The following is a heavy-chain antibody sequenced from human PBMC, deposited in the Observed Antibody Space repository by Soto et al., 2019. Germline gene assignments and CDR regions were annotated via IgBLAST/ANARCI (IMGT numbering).Heavy chain of an antibody. CDR2: IILIFGTA. V-gene: IGHV1-69*13. D-gene: IGHD3-22*01. J-gene: IGHJ3*02. CDR1: GGTFSSYA. Sequence: SVKVSCKASGGTFSSYAISWVRQAPGQGLEWMGGIILIFGTANYAQKFQGRVTITADESTSTAYMELSSLRSEDTAVYYCARGCITMIVVGKDAFDIWGQGTMVTVSS. CDR3: ARGCITMIVVGKDAFDI.